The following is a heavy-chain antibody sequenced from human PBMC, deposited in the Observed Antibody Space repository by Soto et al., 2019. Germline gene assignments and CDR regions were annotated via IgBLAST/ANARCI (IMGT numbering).Heavy chain of an antibody. CDR3: AKGLNGGVTGTTASDNWFDS. V-gene: IGHV3-9*01. D-gene: IGHD6-19*01. CDR2: ISWNSGTI. Sequence: PGGSLRLSCAASGFSFDDYAMHWVRQAAGKGLEWVSSISWNSGTIGYADSVKGRFSISRDNAKNSLYLQMNSLRTEDTAFYYCAKGLNGGVTGTTASDNWFDSWGQGTLVTVSS. CDR1: GFSFDDYA. J-gene: IGHJ5*01.